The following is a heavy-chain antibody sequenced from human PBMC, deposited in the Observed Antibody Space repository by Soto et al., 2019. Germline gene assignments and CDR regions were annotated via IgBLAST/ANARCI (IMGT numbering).Heavy chain of an antibody. V-gene: IGHV3-53*01. CDR2: IFSADNT. Sequence: GSLRLSCAASGFTVSSNYLSWVRQAPGKGLEWVSVIFSADNTHYADSVKGRFTISRDNSKNTVFLQMNSLRAEDTAVYYCAITGAGYYIVWGQGTPVTVSS. CDR3: AITGAGYYIV. CDR1: GFTVSSNY. J-gene: IGHJ4*02. D-gene: IGHD3-3*01.